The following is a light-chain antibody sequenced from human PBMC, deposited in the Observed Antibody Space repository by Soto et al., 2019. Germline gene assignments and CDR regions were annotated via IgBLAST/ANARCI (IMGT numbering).Light chain of an antibody. CDR2: GNS. V-gene: IGLV1-40*01. CDR1: SSNIGAGYD. Sequence: QSVLTQSPSVSGAPGQRVTISCTGSSSNIGAGYDVHWYQQLPGTVPKLLIYGNSNRPSGVPDRFSGSKSGTSASLAITGLQAEDEADYYCQSYDSSLSGSRVFGGGTKLTVL. CDR3: QSYDSSLSGSRV. J-gene: IGLJ2*01.